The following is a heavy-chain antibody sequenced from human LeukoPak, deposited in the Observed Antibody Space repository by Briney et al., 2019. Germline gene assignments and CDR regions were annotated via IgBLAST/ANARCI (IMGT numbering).Heavy chain of an antibody. CDR2: ISNDGSST. D-gene: IGHD4-23*01. Sequence: GGSLRLSCAASTFTFTSDWMHWVRQAPGKGLVWVSRISNDGSSTNSADSVKGRFTISRDDAKNTLYLQMNSLRAEDTAVYYCATGYYGGNSEWGQGTLVTVSS. CDR1: TFTFTSDW. CDR3: ATGYYGGNSE. V-gene: IGHV3-74*01. J-gene: IGHJ4*02.